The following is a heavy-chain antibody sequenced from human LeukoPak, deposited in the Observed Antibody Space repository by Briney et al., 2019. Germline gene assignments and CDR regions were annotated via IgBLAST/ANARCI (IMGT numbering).Heavy chain of an antibody. Sequence: SQTLSLTCAISGDSVSSNSAAWNWIRQSPSRGLEWLGRTYYRSKWYNDYAVSVKSRITINPDTSKNQFSLQLNSVTPEDTAVYYCARIQLFFRAGGGNGFDIWGQGTMVTVSS. D-gene: IGHD5-18*01. J-gene: IGHJ3*02. CDR2: TYYRSKWYN. CDR1: GDSVSSNSAA. V-gene: IGHV6-1*01. CDR3: ARIQLFFRAGGGNGFDI.